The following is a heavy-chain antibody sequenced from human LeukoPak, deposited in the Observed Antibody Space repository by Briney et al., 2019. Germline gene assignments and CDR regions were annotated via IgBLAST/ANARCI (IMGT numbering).Heavy chain of an antibody. Sequence: GGSLRLSCAASGFTFSNYWMHWVRQAPGKGLVWVSRINSDGISTGYADSVKGRFTVSRDNAKKTLYLQMNSLRAEDTAVYYCARVGAYFDSSRTLDYWGQGTLVTVSS. D-gene: IGHD3-22*01. CDR1: GFTFSNYW. V-gene: IGHV3-74*01. J-gene: IGHJ4*02. CDR2: INSDGIST. CDR3: ARVGAYFDSSRTLDY.